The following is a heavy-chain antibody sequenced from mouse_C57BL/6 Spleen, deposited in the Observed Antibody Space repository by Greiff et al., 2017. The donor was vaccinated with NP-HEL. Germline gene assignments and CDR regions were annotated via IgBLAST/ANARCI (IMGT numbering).Heavy chain of an antibody. D-gene: IGHD1-1*01. CDR1: GFTFSSYT. CDR2: ISGGGGNT. V-gene: IGHV5-9*01. J-gene: IGHJ4*01. Sequence: EVQLVESGGGLVKPGGSLKLSCAASGFTFSSYTMSWVRQTPEKRLEWVATISGGGGNTYYPDSVKGRFTISRDNAKNTLYLQMSSLRSEDTALYYCARREIYYYGSSYDYYAMDYWGQGTSVTVSS. CDR3: ARREIYYYGSSYDYYAMDY.